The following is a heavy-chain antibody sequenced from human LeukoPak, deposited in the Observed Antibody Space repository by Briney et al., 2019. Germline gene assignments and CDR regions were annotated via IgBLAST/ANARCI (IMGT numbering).Heavy chain of an antibody. V-gene: IGHV3-21*01. CDR3: ATNLFCASATCL. D-gene: IGHD3-9*01. J-gene: IGHJ4*02. CDR2: IGTAGNYI. CDR1: GFTFSDYT. Sequence: GGSLRLSCAASGFTFSDYTMNWVRQAPGKGLEWLSSIGTAGNYIFYADSVQGRFTISRDNANDSLYLEMKSLRVEDTATYYCATNLFCASATCLWGQGTLVTVSS.